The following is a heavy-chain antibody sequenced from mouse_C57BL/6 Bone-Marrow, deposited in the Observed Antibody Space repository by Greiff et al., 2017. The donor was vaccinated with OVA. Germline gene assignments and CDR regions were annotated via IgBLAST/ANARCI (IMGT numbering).Heavy chain of an antibody. CDR3: ARPSYKAFDY. D-gene: IGHD2-12*01. CDR2: INPSTGGT. J-gene: IGHJ2*01. Sequence: VQLQQSGPELVKPGASVKISCKASGYSFTGYYMNWVKQSPEKSLEWIGEINPSTGGTTYNQKFKAKATLTVDKSSSTAYMQLKSLTSEDSAVYYCARPSYKAFDYWGQGTTLTVSS. CDR1: GYSFTGYY. V-gene: IGHV1-42*01.